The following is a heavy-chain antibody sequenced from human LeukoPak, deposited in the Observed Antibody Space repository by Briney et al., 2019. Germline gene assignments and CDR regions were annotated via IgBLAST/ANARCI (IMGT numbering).Heavy chain of an antibody. CDR1: GFTFSSYA. D-gene: IGHD6-19*01. CDR2: ISGSGGST. J-gene: IGHJ6*02. V-gene: IGHV3-23*01. Sequence: GGSLRLSCAASGFTFSSYAMSWVRQAPGKGLEWVSAISGSGGSTYYADSVKGRFTISRDNSKNTLYLQMNSLRAEDTAVYYCAREGGSKYSSGWYVPTYYYYYGMDVWGQGTTVTVSS. CDR3: AREGGSKYSSGWYVPTYYYYYGMDV.